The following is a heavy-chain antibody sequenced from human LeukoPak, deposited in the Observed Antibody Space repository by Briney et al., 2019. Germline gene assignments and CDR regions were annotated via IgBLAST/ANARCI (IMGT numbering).Heavy chain of an antibody. V-gene: IGHV3-30*18. CDR3: AKDRGPYYDFWSGYYAGPSPYAMDV. D-gene: IGHD3-3*01. CDR2: ISYDGSNK. Sequence: GGSLRLSCAASGVTFSSYGMHWVRHAPGKGLEWVAVISYDGSNKYYADSVKGRFTISRENSKITLYLQMNSLRAEDTAVYYCAKDRGPYYDFWSGYYAGPSPYAMDVWGQGTTVTVSS. J-gene: IGHJ6*02. CDR1: GVTFSSYG.